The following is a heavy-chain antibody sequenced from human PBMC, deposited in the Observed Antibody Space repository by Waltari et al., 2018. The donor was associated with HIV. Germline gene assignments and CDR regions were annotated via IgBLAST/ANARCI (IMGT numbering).Heavy chain of an antibody. CDR3: ARDKGASDTYKAEYFQH. CDR1: GDTFTSYG. J-gene: IGHJ1*01. V-gene: IGHV1-18*01. CDR2: ISAYNGNT. Sequence: VQSDREMKPPGASVKVSCKPHGDTFTSYGISWTRLAPGQGFEWVGWISAYNGNTKYAQKFRGRVTLTTDTSTSTAYMELRGLRHEDTAIYYCARDKGASDTYKAEYFQHWGRGTLVSVSA. D-gene: IGHD1-20*01.